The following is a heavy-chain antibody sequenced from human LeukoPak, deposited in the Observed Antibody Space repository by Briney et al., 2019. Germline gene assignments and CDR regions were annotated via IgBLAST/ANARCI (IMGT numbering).Heavy chain of an antibody. V-gene: IGHV1-2*02. CDR1: GYTFTGYY. D-gene: IGHD6-13*01. Sequence: ASVKVSCKASGYTFTGYYMHWVRQAPGQGLEWMGWINPNSGGTNYAQKFQGRVTMTRDTSISTAYTELSRLRSDDTAVYYCARAIRLAVAGIFNMMYWGQGTLVTVSS. J-gene: IGHJ4*02. CDR3: ARAIRLAVAGIFNMMY. CDR2: INPNSGGT.